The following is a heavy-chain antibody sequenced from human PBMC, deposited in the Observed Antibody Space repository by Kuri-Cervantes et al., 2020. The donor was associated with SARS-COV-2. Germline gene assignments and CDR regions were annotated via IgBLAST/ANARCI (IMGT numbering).Heavy chain of an antibody. Sequence: ASVKVSCKASGYTFSNYAIHWVRQAPGQRLEWMEWINTNNGDTTYSQNFQGRVTITRDTSATTVYMDLSSLRSEDTVVYYCARIGDSSSSDPFDYWGQGALVTVSS. CDR3: ARIGDSSSSDPFDY. D-gene: IGHD6-6*01. V-gene: IGHV1-3*04. J-gene: IGHJ4*02. CDR1: GYTFSNYA. CDR2: INTNNGDT.